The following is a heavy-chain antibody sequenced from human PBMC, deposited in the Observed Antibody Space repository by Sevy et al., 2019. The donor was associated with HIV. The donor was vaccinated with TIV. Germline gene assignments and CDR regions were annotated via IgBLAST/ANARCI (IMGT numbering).Heavy chain of an antibody. CDR3: ARGGRYSGSYQGLDY. D-gene: IGHD1-26*01. CDR2: IYHSGST. CDR1: GYSISSGYY. V-gene: IGHV4-38-2*01. J-gene: IGHJ4*02. Sequence: SETLSLTCAVSGYSISSGYYWGWIRQPPGKGLEWIGSIYHSGSTYYNPSLKSRVTISVDTSKNQFSLKLSSVTAADTAVYYCARGGRYSGSYQGLDYWGQGTLVTVSS.